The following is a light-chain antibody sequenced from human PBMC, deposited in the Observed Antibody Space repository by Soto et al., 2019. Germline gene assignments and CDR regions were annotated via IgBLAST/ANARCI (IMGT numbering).Light chain of an antibody. CDR2: DVN. CDR3: CSYVGSLDVV. CDR1: SSDVGRYNY. J-gene: IGLJ2*01. Sequence: QSALTQPHSVSGSPGQSVTISCTGTSSDVGRYNYVSWYQLHPGKAPKLIIFDVNKRPSGVPDRFSGSKSGNTASLTVSGLQAEDAADYYCCSYVGSLDVVFGGGTKLTVL. V-gene: IGLV2-11*01.